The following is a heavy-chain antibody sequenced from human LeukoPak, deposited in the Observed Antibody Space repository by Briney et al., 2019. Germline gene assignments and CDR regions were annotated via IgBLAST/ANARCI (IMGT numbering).Heavy chain of an antibody. D-gene: IGHD7-27*01. CDR1: GFTFSSYA. CDR3: AKDHTWGSAVSY. CDR2: ISGSGGST. Sequence: GGSLRLSCAASGFTFSSYAMSWVRQAPGKGLEWVSAISGSGGSTYYADSVKGRFTISRDNSKNTLYLQMNNLRAEDTAVYYCAKDHTWGSAVSYWGQGTLVTVSS. V-gene: IGHV3-23*01. J-gene: IGHJ4*02.